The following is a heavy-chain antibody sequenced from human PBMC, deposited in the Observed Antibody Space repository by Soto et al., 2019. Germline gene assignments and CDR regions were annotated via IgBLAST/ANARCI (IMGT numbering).Heavy chain of an antibody. CDR3: ARDHSEITIFGVVTPLYGMDV. V-gene: IGHV3-21*01. CDR2: ISSSSSYI. Sequence: PGGSLRLSCAASGFTFRNYGMNWVRQAPGKGLEWVSSISSSSSYIYYADSVKGRFTISRDNAKNSLYLQMNSLRAEDTAVYYCARDHSEITIFGVVTPLYGMDVWGQGTTVTVSS. D-gene: IGHD3-3*01. CDR1: GFTFRNYG. J-gene: IGHJ6*02.